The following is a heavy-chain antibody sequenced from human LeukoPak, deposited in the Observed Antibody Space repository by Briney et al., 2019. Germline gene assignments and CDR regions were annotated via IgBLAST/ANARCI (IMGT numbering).Heavy chain of an antibody. CDR1: GFTFSNYW. D-gene: IGHD3-22*01. V-gene: IGHV3-7*01. Sequence: GGSLRLSCAASGFTFSNYWMSWVRQAPGKGLEWVANIKQDGSEKYYVDSVKGRFTISRDNAKNSLYLQMNSLRAEDTAVYYCARDIHYDSSGNYWGQGTLVTVSS. J-gene: IGHJ4*02. CDR2: IKQDGSEK. CDR3: ARDIHYDSSGNY.